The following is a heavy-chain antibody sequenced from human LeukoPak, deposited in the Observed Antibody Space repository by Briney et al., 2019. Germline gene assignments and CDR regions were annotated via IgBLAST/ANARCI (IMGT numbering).Heavy chain of an antibody. Sequence: GESLKISCRGSAYSFTTYWIGWVRQMPGKGLEWMGIIYPGDSDTRYSPSFQGQVTISADKSISTAYLQWSSLKASDTAMYYCARHSRVAWFDPWGQGTLVTVSS. V-gene: IGHV5-51*01. J-gene: IGHJ5*02. CDR2: IYPGDSDT. CDR1: AYSFTTYW. CDR3: ARHSRVAWFDP.